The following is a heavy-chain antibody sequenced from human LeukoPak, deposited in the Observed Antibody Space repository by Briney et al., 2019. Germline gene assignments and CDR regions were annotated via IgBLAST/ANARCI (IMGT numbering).Heavy chain of an antibody. CDR2: ISYDGSNK. D-gene: IGHD2-2*02. CDR1: GFTFSSYA. V-gene: IGHV3-30-3*01. Sequence: GRSLRLSCAASGFTFSSYAMHWVRQAPGKGLEWVAVISYDGSNKYYADSVKGRFTISRDNSKNTLYLQMNSLRAADTAVYYCAREPIVVVPAAISPRGFDYWGQGTLVTVSS. CDR3: AREPIVVVPAAISPRGFDY. J-gene: IGHJ4*02.